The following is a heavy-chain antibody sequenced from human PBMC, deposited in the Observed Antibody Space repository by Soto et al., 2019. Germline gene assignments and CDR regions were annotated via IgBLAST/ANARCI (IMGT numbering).Heavy chain of an antibody. D-gene: IGHD2-15*01. Sequence: SETLSLTCSVSGGSISSENFWSWIRQPPGRGLEWIGSVFYRGAAHYTPSLQSRVSFSVDTSNNQFFLSLGSATAADTAVYYCARHAPGDIAVVVDPAERYFDYWGQGILVTVSS. CDR2: VFYRGAA. CDR1: GGSISSENF. V-gene: IGHV4-39*01. J-gene: IGHJ4*02. CDR3: ARHAPGDIAVVVDPAERYFDY.